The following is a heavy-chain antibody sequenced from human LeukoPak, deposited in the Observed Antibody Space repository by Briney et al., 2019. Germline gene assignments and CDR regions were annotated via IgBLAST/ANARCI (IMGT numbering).Heavy chain of an antibody. V-gene: IGHV4-59*01. Sequence: SETLSLTCTVSGGSISSYYWSWIRQPPGKGLEWIGYIYYSGSTNYNPSLKSRVTISVDTSKNQFSLKLSSVTAADTAVYYCARGDVNDFWSCYYTVVWGQGTLVTVSS. D-gene: IGHD3-3*01. J-gene: IGHJ4*02. CDR2: IYYSGST. CDR3: ARGDVNDFWSCYYTVV. CDR1: GGSISSYY.